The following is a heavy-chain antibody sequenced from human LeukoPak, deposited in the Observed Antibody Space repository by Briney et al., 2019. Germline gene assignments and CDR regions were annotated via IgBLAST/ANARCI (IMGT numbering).Heavy chain of an antibody. Sequence: ASVKVSCKSSGYTFTSYGISWVRQAPGQGLEWMGWISTYNGNTNYAQKLQGRVTMTTDTSTSTAYMELRSLRSDDTAVYYCARGDETDVAAAGTVGSWGQGTLVTVSS. CDR2: ISTYNGNT. V-gene: IGHV1-18*01. J-gene: IGHJ4*02. D-gene: IGHD6-13*01. CDR3: ARGDETDVAAAGTVGS. CDR1: GYTFTSYG.